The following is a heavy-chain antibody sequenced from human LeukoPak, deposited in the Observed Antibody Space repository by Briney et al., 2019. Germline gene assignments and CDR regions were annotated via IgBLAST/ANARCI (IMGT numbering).Heavy chain of an antibody. CDR1: GGSFSGYY. D-gene: IGHD5-12*01. CDR3: ASGYEAHYYYMDV. CDR2: INHSGST. J-gene: IGHJ6*03. V-gene: IGHV4-34*01. Sequence: SETLSLTCAVYGGSFSGYYWSWIRQPPGKGLEWIGEINHSGSTNYNPSLKSRVTISVDTSKNQFSLKLSSVTAADTAVYYCASGYEAHYYYMDVWGKGTTVTVSS.